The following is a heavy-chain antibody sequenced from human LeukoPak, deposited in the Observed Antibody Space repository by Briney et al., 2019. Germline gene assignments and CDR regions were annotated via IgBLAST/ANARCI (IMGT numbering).Heavy chain of an antibody. CDR1: GFTFNSYG. CDR2: IWYDGSNK. J-gene: IGHJ6*03. CDR3: ARAVAAAGGYYYYYMDV. Sequence: GGSLRLSCAASGFTFNSYGMHWVRQAPGKGLEWVAVIWYDGSNKYYADSVKGRFTISRDNSKNTLYLQLNSLRAEDTAVYYCARAVAAAGGYYYYYMDVWGKGTTVTVSS. D-gene: IGHD6-25*01. V-gene: IGHV3-33*01.